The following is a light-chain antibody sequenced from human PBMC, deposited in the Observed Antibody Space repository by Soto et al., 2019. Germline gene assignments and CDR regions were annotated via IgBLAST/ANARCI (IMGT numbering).Light chain of an antibody. CDR3: ASWDDSLSGWV. V-gene: IGLV1-47*02. CDR1: SSNIGRNY. CDR2: NDN. J-gene: IGLJ3*02. Sequence: QLVLTQPPSASGTPGQRVTVSCSGSSSNIGRNYVSWYQQLPGTAPKLLIYNDNQRPSGLPDRFSGSKSGTSASLAVSGLRSEDEAEYYCASWDDSLSGWVFGGGTKLTVL.